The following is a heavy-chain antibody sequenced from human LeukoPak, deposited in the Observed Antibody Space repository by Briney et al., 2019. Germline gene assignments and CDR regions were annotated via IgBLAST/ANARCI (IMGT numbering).Heavy chain of an antibody. Sequence: GGSLRLSCAASGFTFSSYAMSWVRQAPGKGLEWVSSISGSGASIYYADSVKGRFTISRDNSKNTYLQMNSLGAEDSAMYYCARALTVVRNPHFHYWGRGTLVTVSS. J-gene: IGHJ4*02. V-gene: IGHV3-23*01. CDR3: ARALTVVRNPHFHY. CDR1: GFTFSSYA. CDR2: ISGSGASI. D-gene: IGHD3-10*01.